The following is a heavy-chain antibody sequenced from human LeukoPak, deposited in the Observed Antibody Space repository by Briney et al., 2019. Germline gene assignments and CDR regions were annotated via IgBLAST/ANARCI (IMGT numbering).Heavy chain of an antibody. J-gene: IGHJ4*02. CDR1: GFTFSSYT. Sequence: GGSLRLSCAASGFTFSSYTMNWVRQAPGKGLEWVSYITTSGSPKYYADSVRGRLTISRDNAKNSLYLQMNSLRAEDTAVYYCATAPSSGHVFWGQGTLVTVSS. CDR3: ATAPSSGHVF. CDR2: ITTSGSPK. D-gene: IGHD6-19*01. V-gene: IGHV3-48*04.